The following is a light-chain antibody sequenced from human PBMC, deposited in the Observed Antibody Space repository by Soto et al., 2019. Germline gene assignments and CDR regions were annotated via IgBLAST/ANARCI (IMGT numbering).Light chain of an antibody. CDR3: QQYESYPMT. CDR1: QSISSW. Sequence: DSQMTQYPSTLSSSVGDRVTITCRASQSISSWLAWYQQKPGKAPKLLISTTSTVQSGVPPRFSGRGSGTKFTLIISRMQPDDFATYYCQQYESYPMTFGGGTKVESK. J-gene: IGKJ4*02. V-gene: IGKV1-5*03. CDR2: TTS.